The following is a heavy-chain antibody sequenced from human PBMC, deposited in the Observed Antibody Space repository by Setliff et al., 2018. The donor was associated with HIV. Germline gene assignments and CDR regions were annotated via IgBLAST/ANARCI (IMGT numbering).Heavy chain of an antibody. Sequence: SETLSLTCAVYGGSFSGYYWSWIRQPPGKGLEWIGEINHSGSTNYNPSLKSRVTISVDTSKNQFSLKLSSVTAADTAVYYCARGSRGYSYGTNDAFDIWGQGTMVTVSS. CDR1: GGSFSGYY. J-gene: IGHJ3*02. CDR2: INHSGST. D-gene: IGHD5-18*01. V-gene: IGHV4-34*01. CDR3: ARGSRGYSYGTNDAFDI.